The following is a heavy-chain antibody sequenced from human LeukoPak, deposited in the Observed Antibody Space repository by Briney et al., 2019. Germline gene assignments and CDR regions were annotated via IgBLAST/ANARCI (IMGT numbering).Heavy chain of an antibody. CDR2: IYHSGST. D-gene: IGHD3-22*01. Sequence: SETLSLTCTVSGGSISRGSYYWSWIRQPAGKGLEWIGSIYHSGSTYYNPSLKSRVTISVDTSKNQFSLKLSSVTAADTAVYYCARERAYYFDSSGYYSDAFDIWGQGTMVTVSS. V-gene: IGHV4-39*07. CDR3: ARERAYYFDSSGYYSDAFDI. J-gene: IGHJ3*02. CDR1: GGSISRGSYY.